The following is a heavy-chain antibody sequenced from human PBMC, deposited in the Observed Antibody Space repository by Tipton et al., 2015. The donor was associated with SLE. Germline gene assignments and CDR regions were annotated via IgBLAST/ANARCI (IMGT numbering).Heavy chain of an antibody. D-gene: IGHD6-13*01. V-gene: IGHV4-59*04. CDR1: GGPISTYY. J-gene: IGHJ4*02. CDR3: ARRVSSSSKIDY. Sequence: TLSLTCTVSGGPISTYYWSWIRQPPGKGLEWIGSIYHSGKTYYNPSLKSRVTISVDTSKNQFSLKLSSVTAADTAVYFCARRVSSSSKIDYWGQGTLVTVSS. CDR2: IYHSGKT.